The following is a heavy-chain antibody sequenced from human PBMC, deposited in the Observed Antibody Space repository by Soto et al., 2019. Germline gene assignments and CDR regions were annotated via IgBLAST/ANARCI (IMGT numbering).Heavy chain of an antibody. J-gene: IGHJ4*02. CDR3: ARVVGDFSHSGDYFDY. D-gene: IGHD3-16*01. CDR1: GFTFSSYW. CDR2: IKQDGSEK. V-gene: IGHV3-7*05. Sequence: GGSLRLSCAASGFTFSSYWMSWVRQAPGKGLEWVANIKQDGSEKYYVDSVKGRFAISRDNAKNSLYLQMNSLRAEDTAVYYCARVVGDFSHSGDYFDYWGQGTLVTVSS.